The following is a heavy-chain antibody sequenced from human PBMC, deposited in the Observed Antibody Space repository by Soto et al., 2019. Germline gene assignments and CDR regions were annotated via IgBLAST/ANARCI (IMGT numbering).Heavy chain of an antibody. V-gene: IGHV1-69*01. J-gene: IGHJ3*02. Sequence: QVQLVQSGAEVKKPGSSVKVSCKASGGTFSSYAISWVRQAPGQGLEWMGGIIPIFGTANYAQKLQGRVTINEDESTSKAYMEMSSMRSEDTAVYYCARAPTYYYDSSGFGAFDIWGQGTMVTVSS. D-gene: IGHD3-22*01. CDR1: GGTFSSYA. CDR3: ARAPTYYYDSSGFGAFDI. CDR2: IIPIFGTA.